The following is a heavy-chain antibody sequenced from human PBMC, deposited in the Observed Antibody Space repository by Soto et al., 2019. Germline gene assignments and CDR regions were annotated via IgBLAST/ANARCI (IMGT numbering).Heavy chain of an antibody. CDR3: AKASSSGYYWDDAFDI. J-gene: IGHJ3*02. CDR1: GFTFSSYG. V-gene: IGHV3-30*18. Sequence: GGSLRLSCAASGFTFSSYGMHWVRQAPGKGLEWVAVISYDGSNKYYADSVKGRFTISRDNSKNTLYLQMNSLGAEDTAVYYCAKASSSGYYWDDAFDIWGQGTMVTVSS. CDR2: ISYDGSNK. D-gene: IGHD3-22*01.